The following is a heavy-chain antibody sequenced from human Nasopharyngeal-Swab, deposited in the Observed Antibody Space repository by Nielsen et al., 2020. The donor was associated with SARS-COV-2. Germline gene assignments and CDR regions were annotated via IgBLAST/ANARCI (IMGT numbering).Heavy chain of an antibody. CDR2: ISYDGSNK. CDR3: ARARQASYYYGMDV. V-gene: IGHV3-30*04. J-gene: IGHJ6*02. CDR1: GFTFSSYA. Sequence: GRSLRLSCAASGFTFSSYAMHWVSQAPGKGLEWVAVISYDGSNKYYADSVKGRFTISRDNSKNTLYLQMNSLRAEDTAVYYCARARQASYYYGMDVWGQGTTVTVSS. D-gene: IGHD6-25*01.